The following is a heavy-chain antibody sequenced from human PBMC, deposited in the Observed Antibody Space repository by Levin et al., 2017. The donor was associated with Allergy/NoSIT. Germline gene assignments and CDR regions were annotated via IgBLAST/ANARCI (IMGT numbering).Heavy chain of an antibody. V-gene: IGHV3-23*01. D-gene: IGHD2-15*01. J-gene: IGHJ3*02. CDR2: ISGSGEST. Sequence: ETLSLTCAASGFIFSNYGMSWVRQAPGKWLAWVSAISGSGESTYYADSVKGRFTISRDTSKNTLYLQMNSLKAEDTAVYYCAKCSGGSCYNAFDIWGQGTMVTVSS. CDR1: GFIFSNYG. CDR3: AKCSGGSCYNAFDI.